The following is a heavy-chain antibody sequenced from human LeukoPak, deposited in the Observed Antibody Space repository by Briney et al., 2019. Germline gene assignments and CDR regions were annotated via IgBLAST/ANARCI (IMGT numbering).Heavy chain of an antibody. CDR2: INHSGST. V-gene: IGHV4-34*01. D-gene: IGHD1-7*01. J-gene: IGHJ6*03. CDR3: AKKTKKTETRVYLYYYYHNRAF. CDR1: GGSFSGYY. Sequence: SETLSLTCAVYGGSFSGYYWSWIRQPPGKGLEWIGEINHSGSTNYNPSLKSRVTISVDTSKNQFSLKLSSVTAADTAVYYCAKKTKKTETRVYLYYYYHNRAFGEKGTRVTVS.